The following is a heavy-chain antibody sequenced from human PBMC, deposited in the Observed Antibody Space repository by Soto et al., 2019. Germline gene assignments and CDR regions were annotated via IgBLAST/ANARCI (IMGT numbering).Heavy chain of an antibody. CDR3: ARTRRYCSGGSCYRIFAY. J-gene: IGHJ4*02. Sequence: ASVKVSCKASGYTFTSYDINWVRQATGQGLEWMGWMNPNSGNTGYAQKFQGRVTMTRNTSISTAYMELSSLRSEDTAVYYCARTRRYCSGGSCYRIFAYWGQGTLVTVSS. CDR2: MNPNSGNT. V-gene: IGHV1-8*01. CDR1: GYTFTSYD. D-gene: IGHD2-15*01.